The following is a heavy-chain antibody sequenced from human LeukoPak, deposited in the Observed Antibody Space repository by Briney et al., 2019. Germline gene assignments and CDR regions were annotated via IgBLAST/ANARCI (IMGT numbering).Heavy chain of an antibody. V-gene: IGHV3-48*03. CDR2: VSSSGSTI. CDR1: GFTFSSYE. CDR3: ARGDPEFDF. J-gene: IGHJ4*02. Sequence: PGGSLRLSCAASGFTFSSYEMNWVRQAPGKGLEWVSYVSSSGSTIYYADSVKGRITISRDNAKNSLYLQMNSLRAEDTAVYYCARGDPEFDFWGQGTLVTVSS.